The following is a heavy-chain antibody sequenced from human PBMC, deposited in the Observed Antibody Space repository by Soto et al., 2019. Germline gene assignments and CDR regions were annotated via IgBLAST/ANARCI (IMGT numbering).Heavy chain of an antibody. D-gene: IGHD6-19*01. V-gene: IGHV3-30-3*01. J-gene: IGHJ4*02. CDR1: GFTFSSYA. CDR2: ISYDGSNK. CDR3: ARDMPRAGTLDY. Sequence: QVQLVESGGGVVQPGRSLRLSCAASGFTFSSYAMHWVRQAPGKGLEWVAVISYDGSNKYYADSVKGRFTISRDNSKNTLYLQMNSMRAEDTAVYYCARDMPRAGTLDYWGKGTLVTVSS.